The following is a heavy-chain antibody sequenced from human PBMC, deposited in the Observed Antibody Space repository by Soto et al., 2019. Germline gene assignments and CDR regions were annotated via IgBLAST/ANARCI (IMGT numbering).Heavy chain of an antibody. Sequence: SETLSLTCTVSGGSISSGGYYWSWIRQHPGKGLEWIGYIYYSGSTYYNPSLKSRVTISVDMSKNQFSLKLSSVTAADTAVYYCARDKIAAAGIFDYWGQGTLVTVSS. CDR2: IYYSGST. J-gene: IGHJ4*02. V-gene: IGHV4-31*03. CDR3: ARDKIAAAGIFDY. CDR1: GGSISSGGYY. D-gene: IGHD6-13*01.